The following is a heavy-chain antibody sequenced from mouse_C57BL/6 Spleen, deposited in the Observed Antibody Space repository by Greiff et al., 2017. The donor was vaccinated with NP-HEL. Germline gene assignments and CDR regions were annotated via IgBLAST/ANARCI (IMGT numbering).Heavy chain of an antibody. V-gene: IGHV1-7*01. J-gene: IGHJ4*01. D-gene: IGHD2-5*01. CDR3: AAYYSNSGAMDY. CDR2: INPSSGYT. CDR1: GYTFTSYW. Sequence: VQLQQSGAELAKPGASVKLSCKASGYTFTSYWMHWVKQRPGQGLEWIGYINPSSGYTKYNQKFKDKATLTAAKSSSTAYIQLSSLTYEDSAVYYCAAYYSNSGAMDYWGQGTSVTVSS.